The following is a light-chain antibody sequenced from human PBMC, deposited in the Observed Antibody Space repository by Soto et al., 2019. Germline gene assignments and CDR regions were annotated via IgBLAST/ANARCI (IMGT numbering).Light chain of an antibody. CDR2: DAS. V-gene: IGKV1-39*01. Sequence: DIQMTQSPSSLSASVGDRVTITCRAGQIINTYLNWYQQKPGRALKLLIYDASSLQSGVPSRFSGSGSGTDFTLTISTLQLEDFATYYCQQSYSSPLTFGGGTKVDIK. J-gene: IGKJ4*01. CDR3: QQSYSSPLT. CDR1: QIINTY.